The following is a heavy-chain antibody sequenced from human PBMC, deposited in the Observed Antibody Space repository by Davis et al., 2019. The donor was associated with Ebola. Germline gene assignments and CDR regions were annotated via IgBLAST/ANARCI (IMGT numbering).Heavy chain of an antibody. V-gene: IGHV1-46*01. Sequence: ASVKVSCKASGYSFTSHHIHWVRQAPGQGLEWMGLINPGGTSGNRNYAQKFEGRVTMTTDTSTSTVYMELSSLRSADTAVYYCARDILNDFSWKGPFDSWGQGTLVTVSS. J-gene: IGHJ4*02. D-gene: IGHD3/OR15-3a*01. CDR2: INPGGTSGNR. CDR3: ARDILNDFSWKGPFDS. CDR1: GYSFTSHH.